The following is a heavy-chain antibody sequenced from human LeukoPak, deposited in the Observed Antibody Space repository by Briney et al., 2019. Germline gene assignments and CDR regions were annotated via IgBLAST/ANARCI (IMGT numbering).Heavy chain of an antibody. J-gene: IGHJ3*02. D-gene: IGHD2-15*01. V-gene: IGHV4-31*03. CDR1: GGSISSGGYY. Sequence: PSETLSLTCTVSGGSISSGGYYWSWIRQHPGKGLEWIGYIYYSGSTYYNPSLKSRVTISVDTSKNQFSLKPSSVTAADTAVYYCARDQYCSGGSCYPDAFDIWGQGTMVTVSS. CDR2: IYYSGST. CDR3: ARDQYCSGGSCYPDAFDI.